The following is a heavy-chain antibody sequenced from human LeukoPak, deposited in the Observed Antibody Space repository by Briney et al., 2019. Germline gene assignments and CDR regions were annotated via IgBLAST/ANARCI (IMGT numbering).Heavy chain of an antibody. J-gene: IGHJ4*02. CDR3: ARSDRNLRSYFDY. D-gene: IGHD2-21*02. V-gene: IGHV4-39*01. Sequence: SSETLSLTSTVSGGSISRSSYYWGWIRQPPGKGLGWIGSIYYSGSTYYNPSLKSRVTISVDTSKNQFSLKLSSVTAADTAVYYCARSDRNLRSYFDYWGQGTLVTVSS. CDR1: GGSISRSSYY. CDR2: IYYSGST.